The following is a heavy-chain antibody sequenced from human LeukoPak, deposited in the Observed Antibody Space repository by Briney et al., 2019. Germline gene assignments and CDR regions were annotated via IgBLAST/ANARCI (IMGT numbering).Heavy chain of an antibody. Sequence: GGSLRLSCAASGFTFTNAWMSWVRQAPGKGLEWVGRIKSKGDGETIDNAAPVKGRFAMSRDDSKATLYLQMNSLKAEDTAVYYCTTDLGLTMIRGVIVYWGQGALVTVSS. CDR2: IKSKGDGETI. J-gene: IGHJ4*02. CDR3: TTDLGLTMIRGVIVY. CDR1: GFTFTNAW. V-gene: IGHV3-15*01. D-gene: IGHD3-10*01.